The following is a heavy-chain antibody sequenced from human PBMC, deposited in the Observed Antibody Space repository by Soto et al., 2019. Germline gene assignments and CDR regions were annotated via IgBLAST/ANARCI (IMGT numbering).Heavy chain of an antibody. CDR1: GYTFTSYA. J-gene: IGHJ6*02. Sequence: ASVKVSCKASGYTFTSYATNWVRQAPGQGLEWMGWINTNTGNPTYAQGFTGRFVFSLDTSVSTAYLQICSLKAEDTAVYYCARDLSGWPSYYYYYGMDVWGQGTTVTVSS. CDR3: ARDLSGWPSYYYYYGMDV. CDR2: INTNTGNP. D-gene: IGHD6-19*01. V-gene: IGHV7-4-1*01.